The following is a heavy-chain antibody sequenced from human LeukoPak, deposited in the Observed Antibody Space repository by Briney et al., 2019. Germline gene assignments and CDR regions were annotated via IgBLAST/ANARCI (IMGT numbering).Heavy chain of an antibody. CDR2: ISYDGSDK. CDR3: AKGYYYMDV. CDR1: GFSFSSYG. V-gene: IGHV3-30*18. J-gene: IGHJ6*03. Sequence: PGRSLRLSCAASGFSFSSYGMHWGRQAPGKGLEWVAVISYDGSDKYYADSVKGRFTISRDNSKNTLYLQMNSLRGEDTALYYCAKGYYYMDVWGKGTTVTVSS.